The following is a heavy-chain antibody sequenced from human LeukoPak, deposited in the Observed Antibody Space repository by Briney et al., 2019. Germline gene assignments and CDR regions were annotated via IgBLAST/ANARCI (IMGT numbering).Heavy chain of an antibody. CDR2: ISSSGSTI. Sequence: GGSLRLSCAASVFTFSSYEMNWVRQAPGKGLEWVSYISSSGSTIYYADSVKGRFTISRDNAKNSLYLQMNSLRAEDTAVYYCAGLGITMIGGVWGKGTTVTISS. CDR3: AGLGITMIGGV. V-gene: IGHV3-48*03. J-gene: IGHJ6*04. CDR1: VFTFSSYE. D-gene: IGHD3-10*02.